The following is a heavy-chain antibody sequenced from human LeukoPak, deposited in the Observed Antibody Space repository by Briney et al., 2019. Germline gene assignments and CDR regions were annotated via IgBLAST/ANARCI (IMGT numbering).Heavy chain of an antibody. V-gene: IGHV4-4*07. CDR1: GGSISSYY. J-gene: IGHJ3*02. Sequence: ASETLSLTCTVSGGSISSYYWSWLRQPAGKGLEWIGRIYTSGSTNYNPSLKSRVTMSVDTSKNQFSLKLSSVTAADTDVYYCAWTGSGGAFDIWGQGTMVTVSS. D-gene: IGHD2-15*01. CDR3: AWTGSGGAFDI. CDR2: IYTSGST.